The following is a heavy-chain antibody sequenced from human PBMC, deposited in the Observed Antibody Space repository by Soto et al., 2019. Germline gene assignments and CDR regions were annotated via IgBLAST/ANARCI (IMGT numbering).Heavy chain of an antibody. D-gene: IGHD6-19*01. J-gene: IGHJ6*02. CDR2: IYYSGST. Sequence: SETLSLTCTVSGGSISSSSYYWGWIRQPPGKGLEWIGSIYYSGSTYYNPSLKSRVTISVDTSKNQFSLKLCSVTAADTAVYYCARHSSGWSYYYYYGMDVWSQGTTVTVSS. V-gene: IGHV4-39*01. CDR1: GGSISSSSYY. CDR3: ARHSSGWSYYYYYGMDV.